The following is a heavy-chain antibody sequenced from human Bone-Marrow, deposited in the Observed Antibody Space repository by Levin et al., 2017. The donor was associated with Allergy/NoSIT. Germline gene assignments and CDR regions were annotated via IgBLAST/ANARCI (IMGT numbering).Heavy chain of an antibody. Sequence: GESLKISCAASGFTFSSYSMNWVRQAPGKGLEWVSSISSSSSYIYYADSVKGRFTISRDNAKNSLYLQMNSLRAEDTAVYYCARDSPHSNYRWADYWGQGTLVTVSS. V-gene: IGHV3-21*01. CDR2: ISSSSSYI. CDR1: GFTFSSYS. J-gene: IGHJ4*02. D-gene: IGHD4-11*01. CDR3: ARDSPHSNYRWADY.